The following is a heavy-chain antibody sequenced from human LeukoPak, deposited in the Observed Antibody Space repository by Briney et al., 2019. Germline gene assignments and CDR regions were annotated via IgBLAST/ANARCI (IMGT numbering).Heavy chain of an antibody. D-gene: IGHD4-23*01. Sequence: SQTLSLTCTVSGGSISSGDYYWSWIRQPPGKGLGWIGYIYYSGSTYYNPSLKSRVTISVDTSKNQFSLKLSSVTAADTAVYYCASSVVTPSPAFDYWGQGTLVTVSS. J-gene: IGHJ4*02. CDR2: IYYSGST. CDR3: ASSVVTPSPAFDY. CDR1: GGSISSGDYY. V-gene: IGHV4-30-4*01.